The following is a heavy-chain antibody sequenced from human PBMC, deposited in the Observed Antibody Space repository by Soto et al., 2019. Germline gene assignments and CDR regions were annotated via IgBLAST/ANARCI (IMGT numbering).Heavy chain of an antibody. D-gene: IGHD1-26*01. CDR3: ASERSAQYFDY. CDR1: GGTFSSHG. J-gene: IGHJ4*02. CDR2: IMPTSGSP. Sequence: QIQLLQSGPALQKPGSSVKVSCKASGGTFSSHGVAWVRQVPGQGLEWMGGIMPTSGSPTYAPKFQGRITISADKSTSTAYMELSSLRSEDTAVYYCASERSAQYFDYWGQGTLVTVSS. V-gene: IGHV1-69*06.